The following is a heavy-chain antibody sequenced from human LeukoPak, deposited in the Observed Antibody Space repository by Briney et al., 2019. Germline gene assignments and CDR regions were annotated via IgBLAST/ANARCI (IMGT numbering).Heavy chain of an antibody. Sequence: PSETLSLTCTVSGGSIGNYYWTWIRQPPGKGLEWIGYIYYSGNTNQNPSLKSRATISVDTSFNQFSLKLSSVTAADTAVYYCARDSVVPNSNDAFDIWGQGTMVTVSS. V-gene: IGHV4-59*12. CDR3: ARDSVVPNSNDAFDI. CDR2: IYYSGNT. CDR1: GGSIGNYY. J-gene: IGHJ3*02. D-gene: IGHD2-2*01.